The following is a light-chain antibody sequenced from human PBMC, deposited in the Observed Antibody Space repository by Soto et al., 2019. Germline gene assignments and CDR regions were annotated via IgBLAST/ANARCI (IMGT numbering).Light chain of an antibody. CDR3: QSYDSSLSCYV. CDR2: ANI. J-gene: IGLJ1*01. Sequence: QSVLTQPPSVSGAPGQRVTISCTGSSSNIGAGYDVHWYQQLPGTAPKLPMFANINRPSGVPDRFSGSKSGTSASLAITGLQAEDEADYYCQSYDSSLSCYVFGTGTKLTVL. CDR1: SSNIGAGYD. V-gene: IGLV1-40*01.